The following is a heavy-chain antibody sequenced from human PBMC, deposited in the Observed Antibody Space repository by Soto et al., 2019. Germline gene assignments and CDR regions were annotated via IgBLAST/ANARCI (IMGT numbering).Heavy chain of an antibody. V-gene: IGHV1-18*01. CDR1: GYTFTSYG. D-gene: IGHD4-17*01. Sequence: ASVKVSCKASGYTFTSYGISWVRQAPGQGLEWMGWISAYNGNTNYAQKLQGRVTMTTDTSTSTAYMELRSLRSDDTAVYYCAKAVDTGDYPSYYYGTDVWGQGTTVTASS. J-gene: IGHJ6*02. CDR2: ISAYNGNT. CDR3: AKAVDTGDYPSYYYGTDV.